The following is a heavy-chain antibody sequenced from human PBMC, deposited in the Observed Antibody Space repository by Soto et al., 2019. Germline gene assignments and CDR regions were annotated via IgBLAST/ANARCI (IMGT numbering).Heavy chain of an antibody. J-gene: IGHJ4*02. V-gene: IGHV3-30-3*01. CDR1: GFTFSSYA. CDR3: AREGRVEMATID. D-gene: IGHD5-12*01. CDR2: ISYDGSNK. Sequence: QVQLVESGGGVVQPGRSLRLSCAASGFTFSSYAMHWVRQAPGKGLEWVAVISYDGSNKYYADSVKGRFTISRDNSKNTLYLQMNSLRAEDTAVYYCAREGRVEMATIDWGQGTLVTVSS.